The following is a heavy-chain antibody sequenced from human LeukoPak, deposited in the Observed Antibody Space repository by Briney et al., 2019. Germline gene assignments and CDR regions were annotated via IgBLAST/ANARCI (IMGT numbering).Heavy chain of an antibody. J-gene: IGHJ4*02. D-gene: IGHD3-10*01. V-gene: IGHV3-53*01. CDR3: AKPYYYGSGSYYTSDPLDY. CDR2: IYSGSST. CDR1: GFTVSSYY. Sequence: GGSLRLSCAASGFTVSSYYMNWVRQAPGKGLEWVSVIYSGSSTYYADSVKARFTISRDNSKSTLYLQMNSLRADDTAVYYCAKPYYYGSGSYYTSDPLDYWGQGTLVTVSS.